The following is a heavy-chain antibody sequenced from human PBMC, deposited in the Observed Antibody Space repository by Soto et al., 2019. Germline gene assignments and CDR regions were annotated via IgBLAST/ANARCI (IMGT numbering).Heavy chain of an antibody. CDR2: ISSSSSYI. CDR1: GFTFSSYS. V-gene: IGHV3-21*01. CDR3: ARDRVIAYYDFWSGPSYYMDV. D-gene: IGHD3-3*01. J-gene: IGHJ6*03. Sequence: TGGSLRLSCAASGFTFSSYSMNWVRQAPGKGLEWVSSISSSSSYIYYADSVKGRFTISRDNAKNSLYLQMNSLRAEDTAVYYCARDRVIAYYDFWSGPSYYMDVWGKGTTVTVSS.